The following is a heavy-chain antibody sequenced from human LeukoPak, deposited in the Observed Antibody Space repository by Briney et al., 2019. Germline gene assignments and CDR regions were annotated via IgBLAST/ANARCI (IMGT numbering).Heavy chain of an antibody. CDR2: IYYSGST. V-gene: IGHV4-59*01. CDR3: ARENDTSGFSASGFDS. Sequence: PSETLSLTCTVSGGSISSYYWSWIRQPPGKGLEWIGYIYYSGSTNYSPSLKSRVTISVDTSKNQFSLELSSVTAADTAVYYCARENDTSGFSASGFDSWGQGTLVTVSS. D-gene: IGHD3-22*01. CDR1: GGSISSYY. J-gene: IGHJ4*02.